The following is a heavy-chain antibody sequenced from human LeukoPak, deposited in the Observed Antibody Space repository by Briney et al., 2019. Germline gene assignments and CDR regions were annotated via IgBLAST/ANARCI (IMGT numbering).Heavy chain of an antibody. CDR1: EFTFSSYS. CDR2: ISNGSGNR. CDR3: ARAAKWEFYHYYMDV. Sequence: GGSLRLSCVASEFTFSSYSMIWVRQAPGKGLEWISYISNGSGNRYYADSEKGRLTISRDNAKNLLYLQMNNLRADDTAVYYCARAAKWEFYHYYMDVWGKGTTVAVSS. J-gene: IGHJ6*03. D-gene: IGHD1-26*01. V-gene: IGHV3-48*01.